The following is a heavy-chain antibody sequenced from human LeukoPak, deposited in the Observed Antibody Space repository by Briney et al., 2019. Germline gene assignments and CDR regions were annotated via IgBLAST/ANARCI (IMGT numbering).Heavy chain of an antibody. V-gene: IGHV3-66*04. J-gene: IGHJ4*02. CDR1: GFTVSSNY. CDR3: AWQSRDSHDSSGYHPDDY. CDR2: IYRGGST. Sequence: PGGSLRLSCAASGFTVSSNYMSWVRQAPGKGLEWVSVIYRGGSTYYADSVKGRFTISRDNSKNTLYLRMNSLRAEDTAVYYCAWQSRDSHDSSGYHPDDYWGQGTLVTVSS. D-gene: IGHD3-22*01.